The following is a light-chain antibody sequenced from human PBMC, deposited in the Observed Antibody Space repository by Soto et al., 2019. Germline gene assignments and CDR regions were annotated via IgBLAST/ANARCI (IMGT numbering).Light chain of an antibody. CDR1: SNDVGAYNY. CDR2: DVT. Sequence: QSALTQPPSASGSPGQSVTISCTGTSNDVGAYNYVSWYQQHSGQAPKLLIFDVTKRPSGVPDRFSGSKSGNTASLTVSGLQAEDEADYYCSSYAGSNNLLFGGGTQLTVL. J-gene: IGLJ3*02. CDR3: SSYAGSNNLL. V-gene: IGLV2-8*01.